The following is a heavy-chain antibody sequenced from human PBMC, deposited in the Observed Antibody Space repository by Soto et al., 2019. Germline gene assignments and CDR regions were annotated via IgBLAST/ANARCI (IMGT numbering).Heavy chain of an antibody. Sequence: PSETLSLTCTVSGGSMSSNYWTWMRQSPGKGLEWIGYIYYTGSTKYNPSLKSRVTISLGTSKNQFSLRLTSVTSADTAVYYCARGGSYGDFFDYWGQGAQVTVSS. CDR2: IYYTGST. V-gene: IGHV4-59*01. D-gene: IGHD4-17*01. J-gene: IGHJ4*02. CDR3: ARGGSYGDFFDY. CDR1: GGSMSSNY.